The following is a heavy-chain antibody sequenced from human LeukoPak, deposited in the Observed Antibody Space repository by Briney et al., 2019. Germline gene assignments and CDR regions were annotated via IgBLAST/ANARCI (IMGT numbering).Heavy chain of an antibody. J-gene: IGHJ6*02. Sequence: ASVKVSCKASGYTFTSYGIIWVRQAPGQGLEWMGWISAYNGNTNYAQKLQGRVTMTTDTSTSTAYMELRSLRSDDTAVYYCARDFAIFGVVITDILRYYGMDVWGQGTTVTVSS. V-gene: IGHV1-18*01. D-gene: IGHD3-3*01. CDR1: GYTFTSYG. CDR2: ISAYNGNT. CDR3: ARDFAIFGVVITDILRYYGMDV.